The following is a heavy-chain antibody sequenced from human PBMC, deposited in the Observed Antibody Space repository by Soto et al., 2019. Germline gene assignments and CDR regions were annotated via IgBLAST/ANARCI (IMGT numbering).Heavy chain of an antibody. CDR3: AHRQDPMVRGVREYNWFAP. D-gene: IGHD3-10*01. Sequence: QITLKESGPTLVKPTQTLTLTCTFSGFSLSTSGVGVGWIRQPPGKALEWLALIYWDDDKRYSPSLKSRLTITKEPSKNQVVLTMTKMDPVDTATYYCAHRQDPMVRGVREYNWFAPWGQGTLVTVSS. J-gene: IGHJ5*02. CDR2: IYWDDDK. CDR1: GFSLSTSGVG. V-gene: IGHV2-5*02.